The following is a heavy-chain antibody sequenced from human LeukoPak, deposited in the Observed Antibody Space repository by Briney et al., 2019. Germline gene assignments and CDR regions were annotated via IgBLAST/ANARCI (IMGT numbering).Heavy chain of an antibody. CDR1: GYTFTGYY. Sequence: ASVKVSCKASGYTFTGYYMHWVRQAPGQGLEWMGWINPNSGGTNYAQKFQGRVTMTRETSISTAYMELSRLRSDDTAVYYCARDLDSTREHYYYYMDVWGKGTTVTVSS. D-gene: IGHD1-26*01. J-gene: IGHJ6*03. V-gene: IGHV1-2*02. CDR3: ARDLDSTREHYYYYMDV. CDR2: INPNSGGT.